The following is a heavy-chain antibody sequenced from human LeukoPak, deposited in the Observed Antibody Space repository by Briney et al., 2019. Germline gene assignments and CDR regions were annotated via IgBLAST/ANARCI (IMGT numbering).Heavy chain of an antibody. J-gene: IGHJ3*02. V-gene: IGHV4-59*01. CDR1: GGSISSYY. Sequence: SETLSLTCTVSGGSISSYYWSWIRQPPGKGLEWIGYIYYSGSTNYNPSLKNRVTISLVMSKNQISLKLSSVTTADTAMYYCARTDDAFHIWGHGTTVTVSS. D-gene: IGHD2-21*02. CDR2: IYYSGST. CDR3: ARTDDAFHI.